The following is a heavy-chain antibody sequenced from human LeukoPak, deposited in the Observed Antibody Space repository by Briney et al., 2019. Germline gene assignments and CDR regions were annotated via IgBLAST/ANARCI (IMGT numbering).Heavy chain of an antibody. J-gene: IGHJ4*02. CDR2: ISASGDTT. V-gene: IGHV3-23*01. CDR3: ARVRVVVPAAPMDY. Sequence: GGSLRLSCAASGFTFSTYAMAWVRRAPGKGLEWVSGISASGDTTYYGDSVKGRFIISRDNAKNSLYLQVNSLRAEDTAVYYCARVRVVVPAAPMDYWGQGTLVTVSS. CDR1: GFTFSTYA. D-gene: IGHD2-2*01.